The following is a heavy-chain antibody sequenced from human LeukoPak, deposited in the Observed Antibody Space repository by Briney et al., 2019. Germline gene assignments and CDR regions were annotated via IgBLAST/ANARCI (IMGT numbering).Heavy chain of an antibody. V-gene: IGHV4-39*02. Sequence: ETLSLTCTVSGGSISSRSYYWGWIRQPPGKELEWIGSIYYSGETHYNPSLHSRVVMSVGTSNNHFSLKLTSVTAPDTAVYYCARTVGTHRFDYWGQGTLVTVSS. CDR2: IYYSGET. CDR1: GGSISSRSYY. J-gene: IGHJ4*02. D-gene: IGHD4-23*01. CDR3: ARTVGTHRFDY.